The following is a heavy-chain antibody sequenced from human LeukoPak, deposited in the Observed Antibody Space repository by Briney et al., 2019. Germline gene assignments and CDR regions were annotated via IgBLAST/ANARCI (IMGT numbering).Heavy chain of an antibody. Sequence: GGSLRLSCAASGFTVSNNYMRWVRQAPGKGLEWVSLIYSGGSTYYADSVKGIFTISRDNSKNTLYLQMNSLRAEDTAVYYCAREPATYSSSWYGRYYYYYYYMDVWGKGTTVTVSS. CDR2: IYSGGST. CDR1: GFTVSNNY. J-gene: IGHJ6*03. V-gene: IGHV3-66*01. CDR3: AREPATYSSSWYGRYYYYYYYMDV. D-gene: IGHD6-13*01.